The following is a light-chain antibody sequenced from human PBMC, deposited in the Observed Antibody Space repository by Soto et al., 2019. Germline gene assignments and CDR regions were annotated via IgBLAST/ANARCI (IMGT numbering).Light chain of an antibody. CDR1: QSISDT. Sequence: EIVMTQSPATLSVSPGGRATLSCRASQSISDTLAWYQQKPGQAPRLLIYGASSRATGIPDRFSGGGSGTDFTLTISRLEPEDFAVYYCQQYGSSQWTFGQGTKVDIK. CDR2: GAS. V-gene: IGKV3-20*01. J-gene: IGKJ1*01. CDR3: QQYGSSQWT.